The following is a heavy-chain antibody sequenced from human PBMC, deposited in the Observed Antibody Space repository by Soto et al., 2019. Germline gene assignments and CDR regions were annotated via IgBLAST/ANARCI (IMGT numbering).Heavy chain of an antibody. D-gene: IGHD3-22*01. V-gene: IGHV1-69*06. CDR1: GGTFSSYA. CDR3: ARILYYDSSGYRNDAFDI. Sequence: QVQLVQSGAEVKKPGSSVKVSCKASGGTFSSYAISWVRQAPGQGLEWMGGIIPIFGTANYAQKFQGRVTINADKSTSTAYMELSSLRSEDTAVYYCARILYYDSSGYRNDAFDIWGQGTMVTVSS. J-gene: IGHJ3*02. CDR2: IIPIFGTA.